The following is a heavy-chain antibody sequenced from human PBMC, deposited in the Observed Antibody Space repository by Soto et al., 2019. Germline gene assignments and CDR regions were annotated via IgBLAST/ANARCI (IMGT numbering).Heavy chain of an antibody. CDR1: GGTFSTYP. J-gene: IGHJ4*02. CDR2: LVPIFNTS. D-gene: IGHD5-12*01. CDR3: ARSWLQSYDFDY. Sequence: QVQLVQSGAEVKKPGSSVKVSCKASGGTFSTYPITWVRQAPGQGLEWVGVLVPIFNTSTYARKFRGRVTITAAESTTTAVMELSTLRSDDTAVYCCARSWLQSYDFDYWGQGALVTVSS. V-gene: IGHV1-69*01.